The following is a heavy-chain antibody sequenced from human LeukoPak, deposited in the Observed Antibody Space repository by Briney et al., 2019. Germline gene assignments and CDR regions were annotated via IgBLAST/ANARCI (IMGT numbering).Heavy chain of an antibody. V-gene: IGHV3-30-3*01. D-gene: IGHD3-22*01. CDR2: ISYDGSNK. CDR3: ATAQVPKYYYDSSPVGWGYYFDY. J-gene: IGHJ4*02. CDR1: GFTFSSYA. Sequence: GGSLRLSCAASGFTFSSYAMHWVRQAPGKGLEWVAVISYDGSNKYYADSVKGRFTISRDNSKNTLYLQMNSLRAEDTAVYYCATAQVPKYYYDSSPVGWGYYFDYWGQGTLVTVSS.